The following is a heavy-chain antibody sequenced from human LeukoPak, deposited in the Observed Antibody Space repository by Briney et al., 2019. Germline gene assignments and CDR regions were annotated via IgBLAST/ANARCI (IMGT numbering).Heavy chain of an antibody. D-gene: IGHD5-12*01. CDR1: GGTFSSYA. CDR2: IIPIFGTA. CDR3: ETGPTRGHFDI. Sequence: SVKVSCKASGGTFSSYAISWVRQAPGQGLEWMGGIIPIFGTANYAQKFQGRVTITADESTSTAYMELSSLGSEDTAVYYCETGPTRGHFDIWGQGTMVTVSS. J-gene: IGHJ3*02. V-gene: IGHV1-69*13.